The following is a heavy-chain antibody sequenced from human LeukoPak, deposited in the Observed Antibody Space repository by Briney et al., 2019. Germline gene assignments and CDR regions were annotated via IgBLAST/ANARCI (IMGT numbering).Heavy chain of an antibody. CDR1: GGSISSGGYY. CDR2: IYYSGST. CDR3: ARVPGPTDAFDI. V-gene: IGHV4-31*03. J-gene: IGHJ3*02. Sequence: SETLSLTCTVSGGSISSGGYYWSWIRQHPGKGLEWIGYIYYSGSTYYNPSLKSRVTISVDTSKNQFSLKLSSVTAADTAVYYCARVPGPTDAFDIWGQGTMVTVSS.